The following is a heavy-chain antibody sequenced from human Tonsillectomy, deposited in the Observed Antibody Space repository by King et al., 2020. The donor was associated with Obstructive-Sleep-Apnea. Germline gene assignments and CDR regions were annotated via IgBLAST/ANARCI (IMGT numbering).Heavy chain of an antibody. Sequence: VQLVESGSELKKPGASVKLSCTASGYTFTNYVMNWVRQAPGQGLEWMAWINTNTGNPTYAQGFTGRFVFSLDTSVSTAYLQISSLKAEDTAVYYCARVSYDSSGYYYVFDYWGKGSLVTVSS. CDR1: GYTFTNYV. CDR3: ARVSYDSSGYYYVFDY. V-gene: IGHV7-4-1*02. D-gene: IGHD3-22*01. J-gene: IGHJ4*02. CDR2: INTNTGNP.